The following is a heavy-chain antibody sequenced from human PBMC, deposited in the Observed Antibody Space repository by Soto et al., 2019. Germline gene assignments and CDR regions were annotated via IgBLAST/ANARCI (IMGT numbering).Heavy chain of an antibody. V-gene: IGHV3-23*01. CDR1: GFPFSRYA. CDR3: AKGASFSPADNWFDP. Sequence: PGGALRVPCAASGFPFSRYAMSWVRQAPGKGLELVSGISGSGGSTYYADSVKGRFTTSRDNSKNTLYLQMNSLKAEDTAVYYCAKGASFSPADNWFDPWGQGTLVTVSS. CDR2: ISGSGGST. D-gene: IGHD2-2*01. J-gene: IGHJ5*02.